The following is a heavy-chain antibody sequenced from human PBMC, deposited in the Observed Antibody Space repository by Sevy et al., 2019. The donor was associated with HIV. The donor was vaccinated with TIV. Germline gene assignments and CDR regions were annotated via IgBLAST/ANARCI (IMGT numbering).Heavy chain of an antibody. D-gene: IGHD2-2*01. Sequence: GGSLRLSCAASGFTFSSYGMHWVRQAPGKGLEWVADIWYDGSNKYYADSVKGRFTISRDNSKNTLYLQMNSLRAEDTAVYYCARESIVVVPAAIHGPYYYYGMDVWGQGTTVTVSS. J-gene: IGHJ6*02. V-gene: IGHV3-33*01. CDR3: ARESIVVVPAAIHGPYYYYGMDV. CDR2: IWYDGSNK. CDR1: GFTFSSYG.